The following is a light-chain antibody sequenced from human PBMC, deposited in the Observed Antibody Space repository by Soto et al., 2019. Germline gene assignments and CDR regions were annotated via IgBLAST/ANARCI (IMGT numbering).Light chain of an antibody. J-gene: IGLJ2*01. CDR3: SSYTSSSTLVV. V-gene: IGLV2-14*01. Sequence: QSVLTQPASVSGSPGQSITISCTGASSDIGDNHVSWYQQHPGKAPKLIIYDVNSRPSGISNRFSASKSGNTASLTISGLQAEDESNYYCSSYTSSSTLVVFGGGTKLTVL. CDR1: SSDIGDNH. CDR2: DVN.